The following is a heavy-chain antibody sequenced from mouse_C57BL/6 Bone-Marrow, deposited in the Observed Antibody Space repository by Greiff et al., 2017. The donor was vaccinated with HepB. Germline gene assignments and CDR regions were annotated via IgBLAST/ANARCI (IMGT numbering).Heavy chain of an antibody. Sequence: LQESGAELVRPGTSVKMSCKASGYTFTNYWIGWAKQRPGHGLEWIGDIYPGGGYTNDNAKLKGKATLTADKSSSTAYMQFSSLTSEDSAIYYCARSPPMVTTFDYWGQGTTLTVSS. J-gene: IGHJ2*01. V-gene: IGHV1-63*01. D-gene: IGHD2-2*01. CDR2: IYPGGGYT. CDR1: GYTFTNYW. CDR3: ARSPPMVTTFDY.